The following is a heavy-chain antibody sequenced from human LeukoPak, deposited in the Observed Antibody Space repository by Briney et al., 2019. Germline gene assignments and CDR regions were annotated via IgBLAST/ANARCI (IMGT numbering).Heavy chain of an antibody. D-gene: IGHD6-13*01. J-gene: IGHJ6*02. CDR3: ARQVGSSSLDV. CDR1: GGSISSYY. CDR2: IYYSGST. Sequence: SETLSLTCTVSGGSISSYYWSWIRQPPGKGLEWIGYIYYSGSTNYNPSLKSRVTISVDTSKNQFSLKLSSLTAADTAVYYCARQVGSSSLDVWGQGTTVTVSS. V-gene: IGHV4-59*08.